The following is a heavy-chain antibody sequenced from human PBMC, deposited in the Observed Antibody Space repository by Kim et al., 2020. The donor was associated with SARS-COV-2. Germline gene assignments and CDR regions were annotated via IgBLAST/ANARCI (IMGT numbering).Heavy chain of an antibody. J-gene: IGHJ4*02. V-gene: IGHV1-3*01. CDR3: ARGYSSGWYYY. CDR2: T. Sequence: TKYSQKFQGRVTFTRDTSASTADMELSSLRSEDTAVYYCARGYSSGWYYYWGQGTLVTVSS. D-gene: IGHD6-19*01.